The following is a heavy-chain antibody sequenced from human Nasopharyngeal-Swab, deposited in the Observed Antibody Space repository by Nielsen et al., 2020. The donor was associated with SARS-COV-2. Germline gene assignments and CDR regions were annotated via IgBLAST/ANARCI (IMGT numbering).Heavy chain of an antibody. CDR2: TYYRSKWYN. D-gene: IGHD7-27*01. Sequence: WIMQSPSRGLEWLGRTYYRSKWYNDYAESVKSRVTISPDTSKNQVSLQLNSVTPEDTGVYYCARGDWGHFDYWGQGTLVTVSS. CDR3: ARGDWGHFDY. J-gene: IGHJ4*02. V-gene: IGHV6-1*01.